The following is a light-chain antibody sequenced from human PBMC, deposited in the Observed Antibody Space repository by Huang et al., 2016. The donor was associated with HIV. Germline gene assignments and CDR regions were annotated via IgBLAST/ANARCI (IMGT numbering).Light chain of an antibody. CDR1: KSVNSNY. V-gene: IGKV3-20*01. J-gene: IGKJ2*01. Sequence: ETVLTQSPGTLSLSPGERATLSCRASKSVNSNYVAWYQQKRGQSPRLLRFGASRRATDTPDRFSGSGSGTDFTLTISRLDPEDFAVYYCQQYGSSPTFGQGTRVEIK. CDR2: GAS. CDR3: QQYGSSPT.